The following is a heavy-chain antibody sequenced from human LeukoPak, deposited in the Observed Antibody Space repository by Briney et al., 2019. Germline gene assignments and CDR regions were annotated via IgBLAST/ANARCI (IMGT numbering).Heavy chain of an antibody. J-gene: IGHJ4*02. Sequence: SETLSLTCTVSGGSISSYYWSWIWQPPGKGLEWIGYIYYSGSTNYNPSLKSRVTISVDTSKNQFSLKLSSVTAADTAVYYCARGVGTRFDYWGQGSLVTVSS. D-gene: IGHD1-1*01. V-gene: IGHV4-59*01. CDR2: IYYSGST. CDR3: ARGVGTRFDY. CDR1: GGSISSYY.